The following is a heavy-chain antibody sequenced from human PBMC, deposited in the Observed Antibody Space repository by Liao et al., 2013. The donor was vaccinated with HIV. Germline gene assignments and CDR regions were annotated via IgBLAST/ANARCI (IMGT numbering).Heavy chain of an antibody. D-gene: IGHD1-26*01. CDR3: ARGGSFFDD. CDR1: GGSISSGEYY. CDR2: IYYSGST. J-gene: IGHJ4*02. V-gene: IGHV4-30-4*08. Sequence: QVQLQESGPGLVNPSQTLSLTCNVSGGSISSGEYYWTWIRQPPGKGLEWIGYIYYSGSTSYNPSLKSRLTLSLDTSKIQFSLRLASVTAADTAVYYCARGGSFFDDWAQGAVVTVSS.